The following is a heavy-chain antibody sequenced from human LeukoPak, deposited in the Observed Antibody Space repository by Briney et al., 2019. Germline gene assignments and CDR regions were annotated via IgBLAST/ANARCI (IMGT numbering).Heavy chain of an antibody. CDR2: IYSDALGGIT. Sequence: GGTLRLSCAVSGLTVSSSFMSWVRQAPGKGLEWVSDIYSDALGGITNYADSVKGRFTISRDNSQNTLYLQMNSLRAEDTAIYYCAREIGGGLHYFDCWGQGTLVTVSS. D-gene: IGHD3-16*01. CDR3: AREIGGGLHYFDC. V-gene: IGHV3-53*01. J-gene: IGHJ4*02. CDR1: GLTVSSSF.